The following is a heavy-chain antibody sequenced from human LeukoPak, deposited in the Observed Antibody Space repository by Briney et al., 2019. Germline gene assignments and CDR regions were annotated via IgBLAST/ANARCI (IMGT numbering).Heavy chain of an antibody. Sequence: PGGSLRLSCAASGFTFSSYGMHWVRQAPGKGLEWVAVISYDGSNKYYADSVKGRFTISRDNSKNTLYLQMNSLRAEDTAVYYCAKDSGDYGIVDYWGQGTLVTVSS. J-gene: IGHJ4*02. V-gene: IGHV3-30*18. CDR3: AKDSGDYGIVDY. D-gene: IGHD4-17*01. CDR1: GFTFSSYG. CDR2: ISYDGSNK.